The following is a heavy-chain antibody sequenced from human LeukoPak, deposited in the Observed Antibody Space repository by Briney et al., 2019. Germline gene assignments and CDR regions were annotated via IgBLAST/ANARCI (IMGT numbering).Heavy chain of an antibody. CDR3: AREPEAGTVNYYGMDV. D-gene: IGHD6-19*01. CDR1: GGTFSSYA. Sequence: SVKVSCKASGGTFSSYAISWVRQAPGQGLEWKGGIIPIFGTANYAQKFQGRVTITADKSTSTVYMELSSLRSEDTAVYYCAREPEAGTVNYYGMDVWGKGTTVTVSS. CDR2: IIPIFGTA. J-gene: IGHJ6*04. V-gene: IGHV1-69*06.